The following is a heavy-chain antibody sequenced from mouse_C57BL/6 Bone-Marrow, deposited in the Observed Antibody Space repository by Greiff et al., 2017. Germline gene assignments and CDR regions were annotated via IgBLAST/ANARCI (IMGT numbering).Heavy chain of an antibody. CDR3: ARGGTTVVDYFDY. V-gene: IGHV5-16*01. CDR2: INYDGSST. Sequence: EVKLVESEGGLVQPGSSMKLSCTASGFTFSDYYMAWVRQVPEKGLEWVANINYDGSSTYYLDSLKSRFIISRDNAKNILYLQMSSLKSEDTATYYCARGGTTVVDYFDYWVQGTTLTVSS. D-gene: IGHD1-1*01. CDR1: GFTFSDYY. J-gene: IGHJ2*01.